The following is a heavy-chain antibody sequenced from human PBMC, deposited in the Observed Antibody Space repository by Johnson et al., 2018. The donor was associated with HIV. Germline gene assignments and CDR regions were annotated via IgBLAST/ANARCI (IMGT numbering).Heavy chain of an antibody. V-gene: IGHV3-11*04. Sequence: QVQLVESGGGLVKPGGSLRLSCAASGFNFSDYYMSWIRQAPGKGLEWISYISNSGSTIYYVASVKGRFTISRDNAKNSLYLQMNSLRAEDTAVYYCARTQRVTMIVVSLGAFDIWGQGTMVTVSS. J-gene: IGHJ3*02. CDR2: ISNSGSTI. CDR1: GFNFSDYY. CDR3: ARTQRVTMIVVSLGAFDI. D-gene: IGHD3-22*01.